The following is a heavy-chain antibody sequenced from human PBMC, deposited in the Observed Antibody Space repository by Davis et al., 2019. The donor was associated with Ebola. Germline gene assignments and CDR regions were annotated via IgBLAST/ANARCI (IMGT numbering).Heavy chain of an antibody. CDR3: AITPYYYYGMDV. CDR1: GGFISSNNYY. Sequence: SETLSLTCTVSGGFISSNNYYWGWIRQPPGKGLEWIGSIYYSGSTYYNPSLKSRVTISVDTSKNQFSLKLSSVTAADTAVYYCAITPYYYYGMDVWGQGTTVTVSS. CDR2: IYYSGST. V-gene: IGHV4-39*01. J-gene: IGHJ6*02.